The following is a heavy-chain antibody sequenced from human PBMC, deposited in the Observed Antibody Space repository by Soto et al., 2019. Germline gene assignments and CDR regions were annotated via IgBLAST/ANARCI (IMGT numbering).Heavy chain of an antibody. CDR3: ARGLPITMVRGVMTPFDY. CDR2: IYYSGST. D-gene: IGHD3-10*01. CDR1: GGSISSGDYY. V-gene: IGHV4-30-4*01. J-gene: IGHJ4*02. Sequence: QVQLQESGPGLVKPSQTLSLTCTVSGGSISSGDYYWSWIRQPPGKGLEWIGYIYYSGSTYYNPSLKSRVTISVDTSKNQFSLKLSSVTAADTAVYYCARGLPITMVRGVMTPFDYWGQGTLVTVSS.